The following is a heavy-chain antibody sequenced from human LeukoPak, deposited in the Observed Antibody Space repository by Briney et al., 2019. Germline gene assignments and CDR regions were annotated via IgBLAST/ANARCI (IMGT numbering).Heavy chain of an antibody. CDR1: GGSFSGYY. V-gene: IGHV4-34*01. Sequence: PSETLSLTCAVYGGSFSGYYWSWIRQPPGKGLEWIGEINHSGSTNYNPSLKSRVTISVDTSKNQFSLKLSSVTAADTAVYYCARGRVYYDWGQGTLVTVSS. CDR2: INHSGST. CDR3: ARGRVYYD. J-gene: IGHJ4*02. D-gene: IGHD1-26*01.